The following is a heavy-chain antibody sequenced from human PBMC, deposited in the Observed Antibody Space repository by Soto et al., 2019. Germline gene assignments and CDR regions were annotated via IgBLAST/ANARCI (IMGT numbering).Heavy chain of an antibody. D-gene: IGHD2-15*01. CDR3: ARLVIGYCSGNTCDDY. CDR2: ISDDSSNK. CDR1: GFTFSYG. V-gene: IGHV3-30*03. J-gene: IGHJ4*02. Sequence: VQLLESGGGLIQPGGSLRLSCAASGFTFSYGIHWLRQAPGKGLEWVAYISDDSSNKFYGDSVKGRFTISRDNSKNTQFLQMSSLRAEDTAVYYCARLVIGYCSGNTCDDYWGQGTLVAVSS.